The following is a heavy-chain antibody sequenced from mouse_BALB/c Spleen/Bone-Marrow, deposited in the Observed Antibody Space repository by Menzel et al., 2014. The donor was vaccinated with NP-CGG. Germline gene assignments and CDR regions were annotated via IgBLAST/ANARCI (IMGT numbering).Heavy chain of an antibody. CDR2: INPSTGYT. Sequence: QVQLQQPGAELAKPGASVKMSCKASGYTFTGHWMHWVKQRPGQGLEWIGYINPSTGYTEYNQKFKDKATLTADKSSSTAYMQLSSLTSGDSAVYYCARGYYGSSLVYWGQGTLVTVSA. CDR3: ARGYYGSSLVY. CDR1: GYTFTGHW. J-gene: IGHJ3*01. D-gene: IGHD1-1*01. V-gene: IGHV1-7*01.